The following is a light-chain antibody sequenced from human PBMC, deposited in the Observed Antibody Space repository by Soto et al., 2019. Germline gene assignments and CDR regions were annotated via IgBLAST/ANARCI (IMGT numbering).Light chain of an antibody. CDR1: QSVSSSY. CDR3: QQYDSSPLT. J-gene: IGKJ4*01. V-gene: IGKV3-20*01. CDR2: GAS. Sequence: EIVLTQSPGTLSLSPGERATLSCRASQSVSSSYLAWYQQKPGQAPRLLIYGASSRATGIPDRFSGSGSGTDFTLTINRLEPEDFAVYYCQQYDSSPLTCGGGTKVEIK.